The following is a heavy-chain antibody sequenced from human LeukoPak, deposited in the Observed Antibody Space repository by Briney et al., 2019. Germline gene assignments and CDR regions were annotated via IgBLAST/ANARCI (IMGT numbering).Heavy chain of an antibody. V-gene: IGHV3-23*01. CDR3: AKSGVVAANYYYYYYMDV. J-gene: IGHJ6*03. CDR1: GFTFSSYA. CDR2: ISGSGGST. D-gene: IGHD2-15*01. Sequence: GGSLRLSCAASGFTFSSYAMSWVRQAPGKGLEWVSAISGSGGSTYYADSVKGRFTISRDNSKNTLYLRMNSLRAEDTAVYYCAKSGVVAANYYYYYYMDVWGKGTTVTVSS.